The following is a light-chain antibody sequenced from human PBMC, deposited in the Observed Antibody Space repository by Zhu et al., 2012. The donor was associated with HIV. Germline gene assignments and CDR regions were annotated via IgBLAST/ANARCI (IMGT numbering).Light chain of an antibody. CDR1: QSVTNDY. J-gene: IGKJ1*01. V-gene: IGKV3-20*01. Sequence: EIVMTQSPATLSVSPGERATLSCRASQSVTNDYLAWYQQKPGQAPRLLIYGASSRATGIPDRFSGSGSGTDFILTISRVEPEDFAVYYCHQYLSSPETFDQGTKVEIK. CDR3: HQYLSSPET. CDR2: GAS.